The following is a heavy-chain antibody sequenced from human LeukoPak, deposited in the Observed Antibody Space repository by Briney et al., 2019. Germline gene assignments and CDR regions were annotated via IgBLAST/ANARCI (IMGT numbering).Heavy chain of an antibody. CDR3: ARRTGSFTYYFDY. Sequence: SVKVSCKASGGTFISYAISWVRQAPGQGLEWMGGIIPIFGTANYAQKFQGRVTITADESTSTAYMELSSLRSEDTAVYYCARRTGSFTYYFDYWGQGTLVTVSS. J-gene: IGHJ4*02. V-gene: IGHV1-69*13. D-gene: IGHD1-14*01. CDR1: GGTFISYA. CDR2: IIPIFGTA.